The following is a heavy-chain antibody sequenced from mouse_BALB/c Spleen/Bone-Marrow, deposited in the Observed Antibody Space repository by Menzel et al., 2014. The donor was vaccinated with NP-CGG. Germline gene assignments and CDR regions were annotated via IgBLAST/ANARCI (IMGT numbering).Heavy chain of an antibody. CDR3: ARIYGSSIYYAMDY. D-gene: IGHD1-1*01. J-gene: IGHJ4*01. V-gene: IGHV1-63*02. CDR2: IYPGG. CDR1: GYTFTDYW. Sequence: QVQLQQSGTELVRPGTSVKISCKTSGYTFTDYWLGWVKQRPGHGLEWIGDIYPGGEEFKGKATLTADTSSSTAYMQLSSLTSEDSAVYFCARIYGSSIYYAMDYWGQGTSVTVSS.